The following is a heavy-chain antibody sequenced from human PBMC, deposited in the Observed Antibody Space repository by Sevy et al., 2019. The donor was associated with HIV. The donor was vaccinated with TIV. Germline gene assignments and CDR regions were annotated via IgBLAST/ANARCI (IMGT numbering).Heavy chain of an antibody. CDR1: GFTFSSYA. D-gene: IGHD3-22*01. CDR3: AGGRYDSSGCFDAFDI. J-gene: IGHJ3*02. Sequence: GGSLRLSCAASGFTFSSYALNWVRQAPGKGLEWVSTIYGSRGVTYYADYVKGRFTISRDNSKNTLYLQMNSLRTEDTAVYFCAGGRYDSSGCFDAFDIWGQGTMVTVSS. CDR2: IYGSRGVT. V-gene: IGHV3-23*01.